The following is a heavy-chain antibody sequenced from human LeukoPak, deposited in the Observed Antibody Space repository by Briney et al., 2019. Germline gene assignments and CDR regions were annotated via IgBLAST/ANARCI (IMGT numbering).Heavy chain of an antibody. CDR1: GFTFRNFW. CDR2: IHPEGNEK. Sequence: GGSLRLSXAASGFTFRNFWMSWVRQAPGRGVEWVANIHPEGNEKYHVESVKGRFTISRDNAKSSLFLQMNGLRAEDTAVYYCARGDAFSGDHWGQGTLVTVSS. V-gene: IGHV3-7*04. CDR3: ARGDAFSGDH. J-gene: IGHJ4*02.